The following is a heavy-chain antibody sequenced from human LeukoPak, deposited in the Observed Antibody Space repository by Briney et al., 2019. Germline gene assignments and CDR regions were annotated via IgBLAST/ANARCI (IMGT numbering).Heavy chain of an antibody. CDR1: GGSISSYY. CDR3: ARVSPHLYYFDH. Sequence: SETLSLTCTVSGGSISSYYWSWIRQPPGKGLEWIGYIYYSGSTNYNPSLKSRVTISVDTSKNQFSLKLSSVTAADTAVYYCARVSPHLYYFDHWGQGTLVTVSS. J-gene: IGHJ4*02. V-gene: IGHV4-59*08. CDR2: IYYSGST.